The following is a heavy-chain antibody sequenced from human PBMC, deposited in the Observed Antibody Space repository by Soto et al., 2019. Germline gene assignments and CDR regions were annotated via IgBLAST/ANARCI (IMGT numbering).Heavy chain of an antibody. CDR3: ARDRGVTTPRGYFDY. V-gene: IGHV4-30-4*01. CDR1: GGSISSGDYY. CDR2: IYYSGST. D-gene: IGHD4-17*01. J-gene: IGHJ4*02. Sequence: PSETLSLTCTVSGGSISSGDYYWSWIRKPPGKGLEWIGYIYYSGSTYYNPSLKSRVTISVDTSKNQFSLKLSSVTAADTAGYYCARDRGVTTPRGYFDYWGQGTLVTVSS.